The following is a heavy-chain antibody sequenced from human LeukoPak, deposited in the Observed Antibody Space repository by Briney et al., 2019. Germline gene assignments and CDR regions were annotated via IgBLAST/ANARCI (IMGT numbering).Heavy chain of an antibody. Sequence: GRSLRLSCAASGFTFSSYAMRWVRQAPGKGLEWVAVISYDGSNKYYADSVKGRFTISRDNSKNTLYLQMNSLRAEDTAVYYCARDTRLERRKAPFIDYWGQGTLVTVSS. CDR1: GFTFSSYA. J-gene: IGHJ4*02. V-gene: IGHV3-30-3*01. D-gene: IGHD1-1*01. CDR3: ARDTRLERRKAPFIDY. CDR2: ISYDGSNK.